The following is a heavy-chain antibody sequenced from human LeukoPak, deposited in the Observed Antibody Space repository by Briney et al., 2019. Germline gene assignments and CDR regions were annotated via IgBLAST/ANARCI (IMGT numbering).Heavy chain of an antibody. CDR2: ISRGGGGST. Sequence: GGSLRLSCAASGFTFSTYDMSWVRQAPGKGLECVASISRGGGGSTYYADSVKGRFTISRDNSKNTLYLQMNSPRAEDTAVYYCARNIRDLFRYYYYYGMDVWGQGTTVTVSS. CDR3: ARNIRDLFRYYYYYGMDV. V-gene: IGHV3-23*01. J-gene: IGHJ6*02. D-gene: IGHD2/OR15-2a*01. CDR1: GFTFSTYD.